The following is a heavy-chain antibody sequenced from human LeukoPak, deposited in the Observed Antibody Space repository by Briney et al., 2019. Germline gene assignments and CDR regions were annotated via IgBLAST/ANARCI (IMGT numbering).Heavy chain of an antibody. Sequence: PGGSLRPSCAASGFTFSTYSMNWVRQAPGKGLEWVSSIGSGSTSIYYADSVKGRFTISRDNAKNSLYLQMNSLRAEDTAVYYCARSSILTVPDYFDYWGQGTLVTVSS. J-gene: IGHJ4*02. CDR3: ARSSILTVPDYFDY. V-gene: IGHV3-21*01. CDR1: GFTFSTYS. CDR2: IGSGSTSI. D-gene: IGHD3-9*01.